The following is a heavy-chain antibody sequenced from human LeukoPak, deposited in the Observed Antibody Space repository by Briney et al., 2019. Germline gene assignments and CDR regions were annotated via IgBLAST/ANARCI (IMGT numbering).Heavy chain of an antibody. CDR1: GFTFSSYS. CDR2: ISSNGGST. J-gene: IGHJ4*02. V-gene: IGHV3-64*01. CDR3: ARDGDYGSGTYYAQGKADY. Sequence: GGSLRLSCAASGFTFSSYSMNWVRQAPGKGLEYVSTISSNGGSTFHANSVKARFTISRDNSKNTLYLQMDSLRNEDTAVYYCARDGDYGSGTYYAQGKADYWGQGTLVTVSS. D-gene: IGHD3-10*01.